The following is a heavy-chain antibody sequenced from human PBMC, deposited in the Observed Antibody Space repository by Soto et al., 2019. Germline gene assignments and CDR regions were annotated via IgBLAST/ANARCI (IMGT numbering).Heavy chain of an antibody. CDR3: AKRGSGWSFDY. D-gene: IGHD6-19*01. V-gene: IGHV3-23*01. CDR2: ISSTGGRT. J-gene: IGHJ4*02. Sequence: EVPLLESGGGLVQPGGPLRLSCAASGFTFSGSAMSWVRQAPGKGLEWVSAISSTGGRTDYADSVKGRFTISRDNSKSTLYLQMNSLRADDTAVYYCAKRGSGWSFDYWGQGTLVTVSS. CDR1: GFTFSGSA.